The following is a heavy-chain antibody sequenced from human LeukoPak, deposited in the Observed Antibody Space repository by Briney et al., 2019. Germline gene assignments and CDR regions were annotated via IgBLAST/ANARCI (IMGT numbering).Heavy chain of an antibody. CDR2: IYYSGNT. CDR1: GYSISSGYY. CDR3: ARTRITGTAYDVFDI. V-gene: IGHV4-61*01. J-gene: IGHJ3*02. D-gene: IGHD1-20*01. Sequence: SETLSLTCTVSGYSISSGYYWSWIRQPPGKGLEWIGYIYYSGNTNYNPSLNSRVTISVDTSKNQFSLKLSSVTAADTAVYYCARTRITGTAYDVFDIWGQGTMVTVSS.